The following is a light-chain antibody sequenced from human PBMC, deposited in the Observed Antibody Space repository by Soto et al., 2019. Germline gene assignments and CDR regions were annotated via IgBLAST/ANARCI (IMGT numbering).Light chain of an antibody. V-gene: IGKV3-15*01. Sequence: EMVMTQSPATLSVSPGERATLSCRASQSVSSNLAWYQQKPGQAPRLLIYGASTRATGIPARFSGSGSGTEFTLTISSLQSEDFALYYCQQYNNWPQTFGQGTKLEIK. CDR3: QQYNNWPQT. CDR2: GAS. J-gene: IGKJ2*01. CDR1: QSVSSN.